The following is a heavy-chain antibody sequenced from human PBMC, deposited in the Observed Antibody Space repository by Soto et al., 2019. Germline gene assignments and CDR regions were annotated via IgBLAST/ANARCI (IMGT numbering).Heavy chain of an antibody. V-gene: IGHV1-46*01. CDR3: ARLTLSGYYLPELDRMDY. CDR1: GYTFTSYY. Sequence: QVQLVQSGAEVKKPGASVKVSCKASGYTFTSYYMHWVRQAPGQGLEWMGIINPSGGSTSYAQKFTVRVHLTRDTSTSTVYMTLSSLRSEDTAVYYCARLTLSGYYLPELDRMDYWGQGTLDTVSS. D-gene: IGHD3-22*01. J-gene: IGHJ4*02. CDR2: INPSGGST.